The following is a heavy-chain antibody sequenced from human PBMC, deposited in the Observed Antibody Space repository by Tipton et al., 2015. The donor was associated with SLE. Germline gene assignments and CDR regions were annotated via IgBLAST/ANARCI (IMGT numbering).Heavy chain of an antibody. CDR2: IRYDGSNK. CDR1: GFTFSKYG. V-gene: IGHV3-30*02. D-gene: IGHD6-13*01. Sequence: SLRLSCAASGFTFSKYGLHWVRQAPGKGLEWVAFIRYDGSNKYYADTVKGRFTIFRDDSKNTVSLQMNSLTTEDTAVYYCAKDDGSSYFNWFDPWGQGTLVTVSS. J-gene: IGHJ5*02. CDR3: AKDDGSSYFNWFDP.